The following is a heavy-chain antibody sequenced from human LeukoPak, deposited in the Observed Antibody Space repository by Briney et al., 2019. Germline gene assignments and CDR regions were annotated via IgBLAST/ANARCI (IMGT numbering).Heavy chain of an antibody. CDR1: GGSISSYY. J-gene: IGHJ4*02. CDR3: ARDRTGYPYDYYFDH. Sequence: SETLSLTCTVSGGSISSYYWSWIRQPAGKGLEWIGRIYTSGSTNYNPSLKSRVTMSVDTSKNQFSLKLSSVTAADTAVYYCARDRTGYPYDYYFDHWGQGTLVTVSS. V-gene: IGHV4-4*07. D-gene: IGHD3-16*01. CDR2: IYTSGST.